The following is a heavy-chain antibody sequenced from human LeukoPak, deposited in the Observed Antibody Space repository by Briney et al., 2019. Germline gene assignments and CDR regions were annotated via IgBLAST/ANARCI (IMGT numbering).Heavy chain of an antibody. CDR1: GFTFSSYG. Sequence: PGGSLRLSCAASGFTFSSYGMHWVRQAPGKGLEWVAFIRYDGSNKYYADSVKGRFTISRDNSKNTLYLQMNSLRAEDTAVYYCAKAGYSSGWYGDWFDPWGQGTLVTVSS. J-gene: IGHJ5*02. CDR2: IRYDGSNK. V-gene: IGHV3-30*02. CDR3: AKAGYSSGWYGDWFDP. D-gene: IGHD6-19*01.